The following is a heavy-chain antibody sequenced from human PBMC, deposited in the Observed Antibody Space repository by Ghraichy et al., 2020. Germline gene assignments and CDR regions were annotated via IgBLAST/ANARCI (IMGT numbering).Heavy chain of an antibody. CDR2: IKQDGSDK. D-gene: IGHD7-27*01. J-gene: IGHJ4*02. V-gene: IGHV3-7*01. CDR3: ARVANWDIDY. Sequence: GGSLRLSCAASGFTFSNYWMTWVRQAPGKGLEWVASIKQDGSDKYYVDSVKGRFTISRDNAKNSLYVQMNSLRAEDTAVYYCARVANWDIDYWGQGTLVTVSS. CDR1: GFTFSNYW.